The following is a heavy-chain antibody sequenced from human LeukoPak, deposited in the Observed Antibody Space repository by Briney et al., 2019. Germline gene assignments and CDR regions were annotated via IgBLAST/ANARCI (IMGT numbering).Heavy chain of an antibody. V-gene: IGHV1-3*01. CDR3: ARGEIAVAAYDY. J-gene: IGHJ4*02. D-gene: IGHD6-19*01. CDR2: INAGNGNT. CDR1: GYTFTSYA. Sequence: ASVKVPCKASGYTFTSYAMHWVRQAPGQRLEWMGWINAGNGNTKYSQKFQGRVTITRDTSASTAYMELGSLRSEDTAVYYCARGEIAVAAYDYWGQGTLVTVSS.